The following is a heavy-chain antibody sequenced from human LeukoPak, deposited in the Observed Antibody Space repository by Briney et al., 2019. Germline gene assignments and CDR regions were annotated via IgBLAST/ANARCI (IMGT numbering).Heavy chain of an antibody. D-gene: IGHD3/OR15-3a*01. CDR1: GGSTSSDH. V-gene: IGHV4-59*08. CDR2: NSYRGST. J-gene: IGHJ4*02. Sequence: SETLSLTCTVSGGSTSSDHWSWIRQPPEKGLEWIGCNSYRGSTNHNPSLKSRVTISLDTYKTHLSLKLTAVTPADTGVYYCARGRGLVVIPPYSDSWGQGTLVTVSS. CDR3: ARGRGLVVIPPYSDS.